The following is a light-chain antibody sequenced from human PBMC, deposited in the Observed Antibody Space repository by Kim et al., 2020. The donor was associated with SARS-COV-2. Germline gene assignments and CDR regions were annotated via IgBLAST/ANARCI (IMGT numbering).Light chain of an antibody. CDR2: WAS. V-gene: IGKV4-1*01. Sequence: DIVMTQSPDSLAMSLGERATITCKSSQSVLGSSDNKNHLAWFQQRPGQPPKLVIYWASTRGSGVPDRFRGSGSGTDFTLTISNLQAEDVAVYYCLQSYSVPPTFGQGTKLEI. J-gene: IGKJ1*01. CDR3: LQSYSVPPT. CDR1: QSVLGSSDNKNH.